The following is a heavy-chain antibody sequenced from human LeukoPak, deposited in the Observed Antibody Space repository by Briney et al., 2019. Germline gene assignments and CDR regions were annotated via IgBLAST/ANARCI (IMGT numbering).Heavy chain of an antibody. D-gene: IGHD3-3*01. V-gene: IGHV3-23*01. Sequence: GGSLRLSCAASGFTFGTFAFSWVRQAPGKGLEWVSSITGDDSTYYADSVKGRFTISRDTSSNTLYLQMHSLRAEDTALYYCAKGHYDFRDYWGQGTLVTVSS. CDR1: GFTFGTFA. CDR2: ITGDDST. CDR3: AKGHYDFRDY. J-gene: IGHJ4*02.